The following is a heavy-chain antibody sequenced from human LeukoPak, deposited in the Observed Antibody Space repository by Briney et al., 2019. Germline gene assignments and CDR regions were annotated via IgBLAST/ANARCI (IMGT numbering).Heavy chain of an antibody. CDR2: ISPSGGST. CDR3: ARDERFLEWSLDAFDI. J-gene: IGHJ3*02. CDR1: GYTFTSYY. D-gene: IGHD3-3*01. V-gene: IGHV1-46*01. Sequence: ASVKVSCKASGYTFTSYYMHWVRQAPGQGLEWMGIISPSGGSTSYAQKFQGRVTMTRDTSISTAYMELSRLRSDDTAVYYCARDERFLEWSLDAFDIWGQGTMVTVSS.